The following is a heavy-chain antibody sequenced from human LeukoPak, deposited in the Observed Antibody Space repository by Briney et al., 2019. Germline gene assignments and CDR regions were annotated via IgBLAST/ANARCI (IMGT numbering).Heavy chain of an antibody. CDR1: GGSISSYY. V-gene: IGHV4-59*12. D-gene: IGHD2-8*01. J-gene: IGHJ4*02. CDR2: IYYSGST. Sequence: PSETLSLTCTVSGGSISSYYWSWIRQPPGKGLEWIGYIYYSGSTKYNPSLKSRVTISVNTSKNQFSLKLSSVTAADTGVYYCARESVRPYFDYWGQGTLVTVSS. CDR3: ARESVRPYFDY.